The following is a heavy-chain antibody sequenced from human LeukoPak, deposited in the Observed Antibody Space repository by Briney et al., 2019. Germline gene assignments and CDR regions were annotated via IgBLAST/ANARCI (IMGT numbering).Heavy chain of an antibody. CDR3: ARTTTSHGDY. Sequence: GASVKVSCKASGYTFTDYFIHWVRQAPGQGLEWMGWINPNSGGTNYAQKFQGRVTLTRDTSISTVYMELSGLRSDDTAVYYCARTTTSHGDYWGQGTLVTVSS. J-gene: IGHJ4*02. CDR2: INPNSGGT. CDR1: GYTFTDYF. V-gene: IGHV1-2*02. D-gene: IGHD1-14*01.